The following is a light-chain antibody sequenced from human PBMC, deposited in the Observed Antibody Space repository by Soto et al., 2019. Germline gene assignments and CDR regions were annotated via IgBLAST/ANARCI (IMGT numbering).Light chain of an antibody. CDR1: SSNIGINT. CDR3: AACDDNLNGRVV. Sequence: QSVLTQPPSASETPGQRVTISCSGSSSNIGINTVNWYQQLPGTAPKLLIYNNDQRPSGVPDRFSGSKSGTSSSLAISGLQSEDVAVYYGAACDDNLNGRVVFGGGTQLTVL. V-gene: IGLV1-44*01. CDR2: NND. J-gene: IGLJ2*01.